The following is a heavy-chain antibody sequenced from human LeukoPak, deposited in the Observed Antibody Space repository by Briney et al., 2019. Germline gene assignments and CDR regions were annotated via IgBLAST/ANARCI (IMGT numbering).Heavy chain of an antibody. CDR1: GYTFTSYG. J-gene: IGHJ4*02. V-gene: IGHV1-18*01. D-gene: IGHD6-13*01. CDR2: ISAYNGNT. CDR3: ATDIAAAGPNAFDY. Sequence: ASVKVSCKASGYTFTSYGISWVRQAPGQGLEWVGWISAYNGNTNYAQKLQGRVTMTTDTSTSTAYMEQRSLRSDDTAVYYCATDIAAAGPNAFDYWGQGTLVTVSS.